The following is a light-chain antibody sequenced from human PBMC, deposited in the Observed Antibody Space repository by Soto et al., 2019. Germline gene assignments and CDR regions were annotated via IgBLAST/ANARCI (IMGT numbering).Light chain of an antibody. CDR3: MQATQPYT. V-gene: IGKV2-24*01. Sequence: DIVMPQTPLSSPVTLGQPASISCRSSPSLVHSDGNTYLSWLQQRPGQPPRLLLYKISNRVSGVPDRVSGSGAGTDFTLKISRVEAEDVGVYYCMQATQPYTFGQGTKLEIK. CDR1: PSLVHSDGNTY. CDR2: KIS. J-gene: IGKJ2*01.